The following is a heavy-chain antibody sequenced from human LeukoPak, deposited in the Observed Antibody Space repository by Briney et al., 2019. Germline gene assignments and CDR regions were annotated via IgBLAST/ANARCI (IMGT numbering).Heavy chain of an antibody. CDR1: GYSISSGYY. CDR3: ARAPMVRGTKLNYYMDV. J-gene: IGHJ6*03. Sequence: SETLSLTCAVSGYSISSGYYWGWIRQPPGKGLEWIGRIYTGGSTNYNPSLKSRVTMSVDTSKNQFSLKLSSVTGADTAVYYCARAPMVRGTKLNYYMDVWGKGTTVTVSS. CDR2: IYTGGST. V-gene: IGHV4-38-2*01. D-gene: IGHD3-10*01.